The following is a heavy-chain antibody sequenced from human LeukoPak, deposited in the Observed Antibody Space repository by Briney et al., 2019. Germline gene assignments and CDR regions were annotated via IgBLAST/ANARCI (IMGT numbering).Heavy chain of an antibody. J-gene: IGHJ6*03. CDR1: GFTFSSYA. CDR3: ARDRGYCSSTSCYTYYYYYMDV. V-gene: IGHV3-30-3*01. Sequence: GRSLRLSCAASGFTFSSYAMHWVRQAPGKGLEWVAVISYDGSNKYYADSVKGRFTISRDNSKNTLYLQMNSLRAEDTAVYYCARDRGYCSSTSCYTYYYYYMDVWGQGTLVTVSS. CDR2: ISYDGSNK. D-gene: IGHD2-2*02.